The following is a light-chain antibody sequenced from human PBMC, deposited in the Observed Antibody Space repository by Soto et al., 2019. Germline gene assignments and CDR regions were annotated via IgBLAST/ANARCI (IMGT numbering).Light chain of an antibody. CDR3: TSWTTSTTMI. J-gene: IGLJ2*01. CDR1: SSDIGAYNF. Sequence: QSVLPQPASVSGSPGQSITISCTGTSSDIGAYNFASWYQRHPGKAPKLMLYDVNIRPSGVSNRFSGSKSGNTASLTISGLQAEDEADYYCTSWTTSTTMIFGGGTKVTVL. CDR2: DVN. V-gene: IGLV2-14*03.